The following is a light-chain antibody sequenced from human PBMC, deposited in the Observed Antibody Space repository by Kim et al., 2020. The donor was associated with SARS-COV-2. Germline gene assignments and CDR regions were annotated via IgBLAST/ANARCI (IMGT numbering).Light chain of an antibody. CDR1: QSVSSSY. J-gene: IGKJ1*01. CDR2: GAS. CDR3: QQYGSSWT. V-gene: IGKV3-20*01. Sequence: LSPGERATLSCRASQSVSSSYLAWYQQKPGQAPRLLIYGASSRATCIPDRFSGSGSGTDFTLTISRLEPEDFAVYYCQQYGSSWTFGQGTKVDIK.